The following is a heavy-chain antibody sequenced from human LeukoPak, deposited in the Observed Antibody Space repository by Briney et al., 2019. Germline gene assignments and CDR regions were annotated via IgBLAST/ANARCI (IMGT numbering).Heavy chain of an antibody. V-gene: IGHV3-74*01. CDR3: AREEWELLPYFDY. CDR1: GFTFSSYR. J-gene: IGHJ4*02. Sequence: QPGGSLRPSCAASGFTFSSYRMHWVRQAPGKGLVWVSRINSDGSSTSYADSVKGRFTISRDNAKNTLYLQMNSLRAEDTAVYYCAREEWELLPYFDYWGQGTLVTVSS. D-gene: IGHD1-26*01. CDR2: INSDGSST.